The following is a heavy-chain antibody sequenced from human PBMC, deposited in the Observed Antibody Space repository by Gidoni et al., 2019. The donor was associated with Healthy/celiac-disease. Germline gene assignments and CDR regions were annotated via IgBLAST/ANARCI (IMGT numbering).Heavy chain of an antibody. Sequence: EVQLVEPGGGLAKPGGSLRLSCAASGFTFSSSSMNWVRQAPGKGLGGVSSISSSSSYIYYADSVKGRFTISRDNAKNSLYLQMNSLRAEDTAVYYCARDHPSTTVTRDDAFDIWGQGTMVTVSS. D-gene: IGHD4-17*01. CDR1: GFTFSSSS. CDR3: ARDHPSTTVTRDDAFDI. V-gene: IGHV3-21*01. CDR2: ISSSSSYI. J-gene: IGHJ3*02.